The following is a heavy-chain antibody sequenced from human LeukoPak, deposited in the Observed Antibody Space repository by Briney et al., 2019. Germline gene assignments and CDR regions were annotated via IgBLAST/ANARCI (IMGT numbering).Heavy chain of an antibody. CDR2: IGSSGSTV. CDR1: GFTFSSYW. J-gene: IGHJ3*02. D-gene: IGHD4-23*01. CDR3: ARDTLEYSNSPDALDI. V-gene: IGHV3-48*02. Sequence: GGSLRLSCAASGFTFSSYWMNWVRQAPGKGLEWVSYIGSSGSTVYYADSVKGRFTISRDNAKNSLYMQMESLRDEDTAIYYCARDTLEYSNSPDALDIWGQGTMVTVSS.